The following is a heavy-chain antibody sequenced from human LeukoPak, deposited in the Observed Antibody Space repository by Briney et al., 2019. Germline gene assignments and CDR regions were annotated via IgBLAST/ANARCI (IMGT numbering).Heavy chain of an antibody. CDR3: ARGVNFDY. CDR2: IYYSGST. CDR1: GGSMNNYY. V-gene: IGHV4-59*01. Sequence: PSETLSLTCTVSGGSMNNYYWSWIRQPPGKGLEWIGYIYYSGSTTYNPSLKSRVTISVDTSKNQFSLKLSSVTAADTAVYYCARGVNFDYWGQGTLVTVSS. J-gene: IGHJ4*02.